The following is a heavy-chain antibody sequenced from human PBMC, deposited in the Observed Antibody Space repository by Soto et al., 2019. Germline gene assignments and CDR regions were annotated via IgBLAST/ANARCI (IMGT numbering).Heavy chain of an antibody. Sequence: FELLSHSCGVSSSSIIGLVYWGWIRQPPGKGLEWIASIYHSGSTHYNPSLKSRATISVDTSNNQFSLRLSSVTAADTAVYYCARNTSGRNFDYWGQGTQVTVSS. J-gene: IGHJ4*02. V-gene: IGHV4-38-2*01. CDR1: SSSIIGLVY. CDR2: IYHSGST. CDR3: ARNTSGRNFDY. D-gene: IGHD6-19*01.